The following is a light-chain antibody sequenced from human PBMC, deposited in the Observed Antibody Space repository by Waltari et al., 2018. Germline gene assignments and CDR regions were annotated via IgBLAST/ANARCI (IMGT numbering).Light chain of an antibody. CDR2: TNN. Sequence: QSVLTQPPSASGTPGQGVTISCSGSSSNIGSHTVPWYQQLPGTAPKPLIYTNNRRPSGVPDRFSGSKSGTSGSLAISGLQSEDEADYYCSTWDDSLNGVMFGGGTKLTVL. CDR3: STWDDSLNGVM. V-gene: IGLV1-44*01. J-gene: IGLJ3*02. CDR1: SSNIGSHT.